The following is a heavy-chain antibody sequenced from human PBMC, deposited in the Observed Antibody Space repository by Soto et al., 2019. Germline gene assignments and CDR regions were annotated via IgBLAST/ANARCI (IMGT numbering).Heavy chain of an antibody. V-gene: IGHV1-46*03. CDR2: INPSGGST. D-gene: IGHD2-21*01. CDR1: GYTFTSYY. J-gene: IGHJ6*03. Sequence: ASVKVSCKASGYTFTSYYMHWVRQAPGQGLEWMGIINPSGGSTSYAQKFQGRVTMTRDTPTSTVYMELSSLRSEDTAVYYCARQKSCAGDCLSYYYCYTNVWGKWTPVTV. CDR3: ARQKSCAGDCLSYYYCYTNV.